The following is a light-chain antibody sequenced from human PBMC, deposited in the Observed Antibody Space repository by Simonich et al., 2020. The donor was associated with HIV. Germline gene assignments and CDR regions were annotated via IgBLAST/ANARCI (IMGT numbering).Light chain of an antibody. CDR1: QSVSSY. CDR3: QQRSNWLT. CDR2: DAS. J-gene: IGKJ4*01. Sequence: EIVLTQSPATLSLSPGERATLSCRPSQSVSSYLAWYQQKPGPSPRLLSYDASNSATGIPARFSGRGSGTDFTLTISSLEPEDFAVYYCQQRSNWLTFGGGTKVEIK. V-gene: IGKV3-11*01.